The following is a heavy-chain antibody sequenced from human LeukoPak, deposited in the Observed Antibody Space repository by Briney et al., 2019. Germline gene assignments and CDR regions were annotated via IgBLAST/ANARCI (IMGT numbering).Heavy chain of an antibody. J-gene: IGHJ3*02. CDR2: IYYSGST. D-gene: IGHD5-24*01. CDR3: ARGRDGYNSDAFDI. Sequence: SETLSLTCTVSGVSISSYYWSWIRQPPGKGLEWIGYIYYSGSTNYNPSLKSRVTISVDTSKNQFSLKLSSVTAADTAVYYCARGRDGYNSDAFDIWGQGTMVTVSS. V-gene: IGHV4-59*01. CDR1: GVSISSYY.